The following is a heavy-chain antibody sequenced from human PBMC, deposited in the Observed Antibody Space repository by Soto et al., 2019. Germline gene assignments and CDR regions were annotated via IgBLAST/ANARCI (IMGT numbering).Heavy chain of an antibody. CDR2: IIPILGIA. Sequence: QVRLVQSGAGVKKHGSSVKVSCKASGGTFSSYTSSWVGQAPGQGLEWMGRIIPILGIANDAQKFQGRVTITADKSTSTAYLELSSLRSEDTAVYYCTRDDGLAYCGGDCYSWGQGTLVTVSS. CDR1: GGTFSSYT. D-gene: IGHD2-21*02. V-gene: IGHV1-69*02. J-gene: IGHJ4*02. CDR3: TRDDGLAYCGGDCYS.